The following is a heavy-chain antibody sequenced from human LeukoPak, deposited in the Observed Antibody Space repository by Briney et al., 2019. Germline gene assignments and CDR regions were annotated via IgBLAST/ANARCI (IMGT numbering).Heavy chain of an antibody. J-gene: IGHJ4*02. CDR2: IYYSGST. Sequence: SETLSLTCTVSGGSISSYYWSWIRQPPGKGLERIGYIYYSGSTNYNPSLKSRVTISVDTSKNQFSLKLNSMTAADTAVYYCARRSSSSSWYTPAFDYWGQGILVTVSS. CDR1: GGSISSYY. V-gene: IGHV4-59*08. CDR3: ARRSSSSSWYTPAFDY. D-gene: IGHD6-13*01.